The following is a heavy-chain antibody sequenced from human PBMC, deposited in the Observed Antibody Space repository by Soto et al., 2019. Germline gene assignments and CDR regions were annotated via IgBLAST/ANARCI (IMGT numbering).Heavy chain of an antibody. CDR3: STGSTSTKNY. CDR1: GFSFSNAW. V-gene: IGHV3-15*01. J-gene: IGHJ4*02. D-gene: IGHD3-10*01. Sequence: GGSLRLSCAASGFSFSNAWLSWVRQAPGKGLEWVGRIKSRADGGTTDYTAPVKGRFAISRDDSKNTLYLQMNSLKTEDTAVYYCSTGSTSTKNYWGQGTLVTVSS. CDR2: IKSRADGGTT.